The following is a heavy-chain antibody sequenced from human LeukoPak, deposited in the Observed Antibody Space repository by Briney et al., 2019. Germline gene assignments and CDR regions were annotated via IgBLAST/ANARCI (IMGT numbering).Heavy chain of an antibody. CDR1: GYTFTSYA. V-gene: IGHV7-4-1*02. D-gene: IGHD3-9*01. CDR2: INTNTGNP. J-gene: IGHJ4*02. CDR3: ARGGILTGYYSPTTWHFDY. Sequence: ASVKVSCKASGYTFTSYAMNWVRQAPGQGLEWMGWINTNTGNPTYAQGFTGRFVLSLDTSVSTAYLQISSLKAEDTAVYYCARGGILTGYYSPTTWHFDYWGQGTLVTVSS.